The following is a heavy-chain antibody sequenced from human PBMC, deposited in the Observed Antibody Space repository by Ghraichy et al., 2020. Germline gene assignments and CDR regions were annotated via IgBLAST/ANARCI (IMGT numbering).Heavy chain of an antibody. CDR3: AREDSGDYGGSGAFDI. D-gene: IGHD4-23*01. Sequence: GGSLRLSCAASGFTFSSYAMHWVRQAPGKGLEWVAVISYDGSNKYYADSVKGRFTISRDNSKNTLYLQMNSLRAEDTAVYYCAREDSGDYGGSGAFDIWGQGTMVTVSS. CDR1: GFTFSSYA. V-gene: IGHV3-30*04. CDR2: ISYDGSNK. J-gene: IGHJ3*02.